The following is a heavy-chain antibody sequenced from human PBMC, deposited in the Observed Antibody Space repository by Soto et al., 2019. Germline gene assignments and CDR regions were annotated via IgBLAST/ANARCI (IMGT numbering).Heavy chain of an antibody. D-gene: IGHD5-12*01. CDR3: ARIYSGYDSGFYYYYYMDV. CDR2: IYYSGST. Sequence: QLQLQESGPGLVKPSETLSLTCTVSGGSISSSSYYWGWIRQPPGKGLEWIGSIYYSGSTYYNPSLKSRVTISVDTSKNQFSLKLSSVTAADTAVYYCARIYSGYDSGFYYYYYMDVWGKGTTVTVSS. V-gene: IGHV4-39*01. J-gene: IGHJ6*03. CDR1: GGSISSSSYY.